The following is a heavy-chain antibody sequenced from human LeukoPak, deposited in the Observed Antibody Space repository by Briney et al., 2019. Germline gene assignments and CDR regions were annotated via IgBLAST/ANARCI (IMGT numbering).Heavy chain of an antibody. CDR1: GGSFSDYY. V-gene: IGHV4-59*01. CDR3: ARAVQLERPPPLIGYYYMDV. CDR2: IYYSGST. D-gene: IGHD1-1*01. J-gene: IGHJ6*03. Sequence: ASETLSLTCAVYGGSFSDYYWSWIRQPPGKGLEWIGYIYYSGSTNYNPSLKSRVTISVDTSKNQFSLKLSSVTAADTAVYYCARAVQLERPPPLIGYYYMDVWGKGTTVTVSS.